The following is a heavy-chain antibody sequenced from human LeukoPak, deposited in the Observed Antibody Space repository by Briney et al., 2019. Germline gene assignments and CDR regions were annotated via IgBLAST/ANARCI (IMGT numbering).Heavy chain of an antibody. CDR3: AKDHSPYYSSSRYVDY. D-gene: IGHD6-13*01. CDR2: ISGSGGST. Sequence: GGSLRLSCAASGFTFSSYAMSWVRQAPGKGLEWVSAISGSGGSTYYADSVKGRFTISRDNSKNTLYLQMNSLRAEDTAVYYCAKDHSPYYSSSRYVDYWGQGTLVTVSS. V-gene: IGHV3-23*01. CDR1: GFTFSSYA. J-gene: IGHJ4*02.